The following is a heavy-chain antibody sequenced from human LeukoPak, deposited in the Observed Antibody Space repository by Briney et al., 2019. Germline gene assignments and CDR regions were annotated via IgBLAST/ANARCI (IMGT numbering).Heavy chain of an antibody. Sequence: ASVTVSCKVSGYTLTELSMHWVRQAPGKGLEWMGGFDPEDGETIYAQKFQGRVTMTEDTSTDTAYMELSSLRSEDTAVYYCATPTYSGSDLGFDYWGQGTLVTVSS. J-gene: IGHJ4*02. V-gene: IGHV1-24*01. D-gene: IGHD5-12*01. CDR1: GYTLTELS. CDR2: FDPEDGET. CDR3: ATPTYSGSDLGFDY.